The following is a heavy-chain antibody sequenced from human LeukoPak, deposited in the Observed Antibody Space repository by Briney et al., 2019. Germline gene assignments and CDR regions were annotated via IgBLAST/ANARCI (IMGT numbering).Heavy chain of an antibody. CDR3: ARSAGYYRHNWFDP. J-gene: IGHJ5*02. Sequence: SETLSLTCTVSGDSFSYFYWSWIRQPPGKGLEWIGYIYNSGSTNYNPSLKSRVTISLDTSKNQFSLKLSSVTAADTAVYYCARSAGYYRHNWFDPWGQGTLVTVSS. V-gene: IGHV4-59*12. D-gene: IGHD3-9*01. CDR2: IYNSGST. CDR1: GDSFSYFY.